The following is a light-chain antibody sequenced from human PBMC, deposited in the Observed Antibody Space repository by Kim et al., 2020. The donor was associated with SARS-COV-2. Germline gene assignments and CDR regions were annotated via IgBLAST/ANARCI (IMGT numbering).Light chain of an antibody. V-gene: IGKV1-33*01. J-gene: IGKJ2*01. CDR2: GAS. CDR3: QQFATMPQT. CDR1: QGISVS. Sequence: STSVGDRSTISCQASQGISVSLNWYQQRPGKAPKLLIHGASTLATGVPSRFSGSGSGTHFTLPITNLHPEDIAIYYCQQFATMPQTFGQGTKLEI.